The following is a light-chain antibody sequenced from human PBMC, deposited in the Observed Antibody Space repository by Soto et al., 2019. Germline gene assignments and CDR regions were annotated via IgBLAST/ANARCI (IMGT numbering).Light chain of an antibody. V-gene: IGKV3-20*01. CDR3: QQYGSSPIT. CDR1: QSIGNY. Sequence: EVVLTQSPATLSLSPGEGATLSCRASQSIGNYLAWYQQKPGQAPRLLIYGASSRASGIPDRFSGSGSGTDFTLTISRLEPEDFAVYYCQQYGSSPITFGRGTRLEIK. J-gene: IGKJ5*01. CDR2: GAS.